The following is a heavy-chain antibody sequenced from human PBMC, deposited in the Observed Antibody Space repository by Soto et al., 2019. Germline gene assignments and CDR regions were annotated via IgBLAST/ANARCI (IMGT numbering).Heavy chain of an antibody. J-gene: IGHJ4*02. D-gene: IGHD6-19*01. V-gene: IGHV1-2*04. Sequence: ASVKVSCKASGYIFTGYYMHWVRQAPGQGLEWMGWINPNSGDTNYTQKFQGWVTMTRETSISTAYMELSRLRSDDTAVYYCATSRISIAVAGETEYYFDYWGQGTLVTVSS. CDR1: GYIFTGYY. CDR2: INPNSGDT. CDR3: ATSRISIAVAGETEYYFDY.